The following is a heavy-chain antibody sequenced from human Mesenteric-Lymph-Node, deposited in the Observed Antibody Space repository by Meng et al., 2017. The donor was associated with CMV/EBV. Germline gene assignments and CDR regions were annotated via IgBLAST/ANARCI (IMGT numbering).Heavy chain of an antibody. V-gene: IGHV3-23*03. CDR1: GFTFDDYG. D-gene: IGHD1-7*01. J-gene: IGHJ5*02. CDR2: IYSGGSST. Sequence: GGSLRLSCAASGFTFDDYGMSWVRQAPGKGLEWVSVIYSGGSSTYYADSVKGRFTISRDNSKNTLYLQMNSLRAEDTAVYYCAKGSAWYNWNYENWFDPWGQGTLVTVSS. CDR3: AKGSAWYNWNYENWFDP.